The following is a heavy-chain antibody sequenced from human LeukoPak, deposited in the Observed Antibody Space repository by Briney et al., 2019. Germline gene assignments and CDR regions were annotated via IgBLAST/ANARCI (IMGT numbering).Heavy chain of an antibody. J-gene: IGHJ3*02. Sequence: GGSLRLSCAASGFTFSSYSMNWVRQAPGKGLEWVSSISSSSSYIYYADSVKGRFTISRDNAKNSLYLQMNSLRAEDTAVYHCARGTVTTIWGAFDIWGQGTMVTVSS. CDR1: GFTFSSYS. CDR3: ARGTVTTIWGAFDI. V-gene: IGHV3-21*01. D-gene: IGHD4-17*01. CDR2: ISSSSSYI.